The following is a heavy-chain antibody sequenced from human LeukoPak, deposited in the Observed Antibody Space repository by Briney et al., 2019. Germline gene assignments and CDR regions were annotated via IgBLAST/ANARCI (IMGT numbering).Heavy chain of an antibody. CDR3: ARQYYDFWSGYYRPFDY. J-gene: IGHJ4*02. CDR1: GYTFTSYG. CDR2: ISAYNGNT. D-gene: IGHD3-3*01. Sequence: ASVKVSCKASGYTFTSYGISWVRQAPGQGLEWMGWISAYNGNTNYAQKLQGRVTMTTDTSPSTAYMELRSLRSDDTAVYYCARQYYDFWSGYYRPFDYWGQGTLVTVSS. V-gene: IGHV1-18*01.